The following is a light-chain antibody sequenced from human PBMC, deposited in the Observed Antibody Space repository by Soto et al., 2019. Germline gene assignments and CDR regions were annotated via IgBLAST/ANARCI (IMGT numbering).Light chain of an antibody. CDR3: LQFKSYPLT. Sequence: DIQLTQSPSFLSASVGDRVTITCRASQDISSHLAWYQQKPGKAPKLLIYSASTLQSGVPSRFSGSESGTEFTLTISSLQPEDFATYYCLQFKSYPLTVGGGTKVEIK. CDR2: SAS. CDR1: QDISSH. V-gene: IGKV1-9*01. J-gene: IGKJ4*01.